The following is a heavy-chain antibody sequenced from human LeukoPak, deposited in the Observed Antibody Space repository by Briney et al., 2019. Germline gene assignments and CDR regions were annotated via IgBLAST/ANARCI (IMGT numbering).Heavy chain of an antibody. V-gene: IGHV3-30*02. D-gene: IGHD6-19*01. J-gene: IGHJ6*02. CDR1: GFTFSNYG. Sequence: GGSLRLSCAASGFTFSNYGMHWVRQAPGKGLEWVALIPFDGSNEHYADSVRGRFTISSDNSKNTLYLQMNSLRAEDTAVYYCARDGLAVAGTGAWNYYYGMDVWGQGTTVTVSS. CDR2: IPFDGSNE. CDR3: ARDGLAVAGTGAWNYYYGMDV.